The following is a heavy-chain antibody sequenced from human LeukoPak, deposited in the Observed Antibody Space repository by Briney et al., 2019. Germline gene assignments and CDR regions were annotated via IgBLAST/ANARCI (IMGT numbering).Heavy chain of an antibody. CDR3: ARGRPLLYSSGWSSDH. CDR1: GFTFSSHS. CDR2: ISSSSNYI. V-gene: IGHV3-21*01. J-gene: IGHJ4*02. Sequence: PGGFLRLSCAATGFTFSSHSMTWVRQAPWKGLEWVWSISSSSNYIYYADSVKGRFTISRDNAKNSLCLQANSLRVEDTAVYYCARGRPLLYSSGWSSDHWGQGALVTVSS. D-gene: IGHD6-19*01.